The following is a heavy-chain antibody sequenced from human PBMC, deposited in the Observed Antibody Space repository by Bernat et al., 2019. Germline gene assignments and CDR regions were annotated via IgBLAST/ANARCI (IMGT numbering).Heavy chain of an antibody. J-gene: IGHJ4*02. D-gene: IGHD4-23*01. CDR3: ARVSVAYGGNSPGDY. V-gene: IGHV3-33*01. CDR2: IWYDGSNK. CDR1: GFTFSSYG. Sequence: QVQLVESGGGVVQPGRSLRLSCAASGFTFSSYGMHWVRQAPGKGLEWVAVIWYDGSNKYYADSVKSRFTISRDNSKNTLYLQMNSLRAEDTAVYYCARVSVAYGGNSPGDYWGQGTLVTVSS.